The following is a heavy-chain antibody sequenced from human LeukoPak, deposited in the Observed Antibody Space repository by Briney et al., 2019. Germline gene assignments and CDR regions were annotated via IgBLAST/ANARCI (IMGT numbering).Heavy chain of an antibody. CDR3: AGQVGARIRYYYTSGLDV. D-gene: IGHD1-26*01. CDR1: GASVSSFY. J-gene: IGHJ6*02. V-gene: IGHV4-59*02. Sequence: SETLSLTCTVSGASVSSFYWNWIRQPPGKGLEWIGSMYYSGTTNYDPSFKSRVTISLDTSKNEFSLRLKSLTATDTAVYYCAGQVGARIRYYYTSGLDVWGQGTTVAVSS. CDR2: MYYSGTT.